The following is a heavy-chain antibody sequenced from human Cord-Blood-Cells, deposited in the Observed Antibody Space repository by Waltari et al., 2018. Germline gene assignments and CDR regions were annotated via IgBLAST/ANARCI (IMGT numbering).Heavy chain of an antibody. J-gene: IGHJ4*02. CDR1: GGSFSGYY. CDR3: ARRSGSYFDY. V-gene: IGHV4-34*01. D-gene: IGHD1-26*01. CDR2: INHSGST. Sequence: QVQLQQWGAGLLKPSETLSLTGAVSGGSFSGYYWSWIRQPPGKGLEWIGEINHSGSTNYNPSLKSRVTISVDTSKNQFSLKLSSVTAADTAVYYCARRSGSYFDYWGQGTLVTVSS.